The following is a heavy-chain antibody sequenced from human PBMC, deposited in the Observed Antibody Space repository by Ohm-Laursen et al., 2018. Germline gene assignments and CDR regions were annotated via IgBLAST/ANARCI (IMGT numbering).Heavy chain of an antibody. CDR1: GYTFTSYD. CDR2: MNPNSGNT. D-gene: IGHD2-2*01. V-gene: IGHV1-8*01. Sequence: GASVKVSCKASGYTFTSYDINWVRQATGQGLEWMGWMNPNSGNTGYAQKFQGRVTMTRNTSISTAYMELSSLRSEDTAVYYCARGQRCKGSTSCYDLDYWGQGTLVTVSS. J-gene: IGHJ4*02. CDR3: ARGQRCKGSTSCYDLDY.